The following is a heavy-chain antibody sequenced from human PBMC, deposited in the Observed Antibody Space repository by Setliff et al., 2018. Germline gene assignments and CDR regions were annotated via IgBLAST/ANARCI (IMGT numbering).Heavy chain of an antibody. V-gene: IGHV3-7*03. CDR3: VRARTTNYDFWSGLNAFDI. D-gene: IGHD3-3*01. Sequence: GGSLRLSCAASGFTFSSYWMSWVRQAPGKGPEWVANIKQDGSDKYYVDSVKGRFTISRDNAKNSLSLQKNSLRAEDTAVYYCVRARTTNYDFWSGLNAFDIWGQGTMVTVSS. CDR2: IKQDGSDK. CDR1: GFTFSSYW. J-gene: IGHJ3*02.